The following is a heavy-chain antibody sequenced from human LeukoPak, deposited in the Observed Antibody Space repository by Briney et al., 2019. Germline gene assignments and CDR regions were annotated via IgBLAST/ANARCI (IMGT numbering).Heavy chain of an antibody. Sequence: PGGSLRLSCAASGFTFSSYSMNWVRQAPGKGLEWVSYISSSSSTIYYADSVKDRFTISRDNAKNSLFLQMNSLRAEDTAVYYCARVLHKRNYDSSIYYGYWGQGTLVTVSS. CDR3: ARVLHKRNYDSSIYYGY. CDR1: GFTFSSYS. D-gene: IGHD3-22*01. CDR2: ISSSSSTI. J-gene: IGHJ4*02. V-gene: IGHV3-48*01.